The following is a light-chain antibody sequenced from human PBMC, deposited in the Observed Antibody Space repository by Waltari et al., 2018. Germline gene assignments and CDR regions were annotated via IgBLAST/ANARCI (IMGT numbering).Light chain of an antibody. V-gene: IGLV3-19*01. Sequence: SSELTQDPAVSVALGQTVRITCQGDSLRSYYASWYQQEPGRAPVFVIYGKNNWPSGIPARFSGSSSGDTVTLTITGAQAEDEADYYCNSRDSSGNHLVFGPGTKVTVL. CDR3: NSRDSSGNHLV. CDR2: GKN. CDR1: SLRSYY. J-gene: IGLJ1*01.